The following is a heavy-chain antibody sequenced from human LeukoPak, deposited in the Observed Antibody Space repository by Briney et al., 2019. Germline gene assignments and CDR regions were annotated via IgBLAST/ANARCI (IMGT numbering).Heavy chain of an antibody. D-gene: IGHD3-10*01. J-gene: IGHJ5*02. V-gene: IGHV4-59*01. CDR3: ARGRRWFDP. CDR1: GGSTSTYY. Sequence: SETLSLTCSVSGGSTSTYYWSWIRQPPGKGLDWIGCVYYSGSTNYNPSLQSRVTISVDTSRNQFSLRLSSVTAADTAVYYCARGRRWFDPWGQGTLVAVSS. CDR2: VYYSGST.